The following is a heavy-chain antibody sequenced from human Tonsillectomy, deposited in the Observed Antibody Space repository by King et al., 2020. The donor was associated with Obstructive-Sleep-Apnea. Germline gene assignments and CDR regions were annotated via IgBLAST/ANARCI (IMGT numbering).Heavy chain of an antibody. CDR1: GFTFSSYA. CDR3: ARDNVERYCSGGSCYVLDY. J-gene: IGHJ4*02. CDR2: ISYYASNK. V-gene: IGHV3-30*04. Sequence: VQLVESGGGVVQPGRSLRLSCAASGFTFSSYAMNWVRQAPGKGLEWVAGISYYASNKYYADSVEGRFTISRDNSKNTLYLQMNSLRAEDTAVYYCARDNVERYCSGGSCYVLDYWGQGTLVTVSS. D-gene: IGHD2-15*01.